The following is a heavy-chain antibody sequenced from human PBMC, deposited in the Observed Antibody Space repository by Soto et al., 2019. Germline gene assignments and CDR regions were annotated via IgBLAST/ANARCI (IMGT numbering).Heavy chain of an antibody. J-gene: IGHJ4*02. CDR2: INPILRMS. CDR3: ASSYGSGYRAFDY. V-gene: IGHV1-69*02. Sequence: QVQLVQSGAEVKKPGSSVKVSCKASGDTFSFYSINWVRQAPGLGLEWMGRINPILRMSNYAQRFQGRVTMTADKSTSTAYMELSSLRSEDTAMYYCASSYGSGYRAFDYWGPGALVTVSS. D-gene: IGHD3-10*01. CDR1: GDTFSFYS.